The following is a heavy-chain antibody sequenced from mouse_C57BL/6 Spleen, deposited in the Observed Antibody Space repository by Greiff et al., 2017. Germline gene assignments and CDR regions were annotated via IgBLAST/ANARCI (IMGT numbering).Heavy chain of an antibody. Sequence: VQLQQSGAELARPGASVKMSCKASGYTFTSYTMHWVKQRPGQGLEWIGYINPSSGYTKYNQKFKDKATLTADKSSSTAYMQLSSLTSDDSAVYYCARSSSGYDAMDYWGQGTSVTVSS. J-gene: IGHJ4*01. CDR3: ARSSSGYDAMDY. CDR2: INPSSGYT. CDR1: GYTFTSYT. V-gene: IGHV1-4*01. D-gene: IGHD3-2*02.